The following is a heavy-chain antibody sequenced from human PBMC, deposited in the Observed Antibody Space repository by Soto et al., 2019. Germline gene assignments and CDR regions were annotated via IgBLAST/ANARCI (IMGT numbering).Heavy chain of an antibody. CDR3: TTEGYSYGYHGIDS. D-gene: IGHD5-18*01. J-gene: IGHJ4*02. Sequence: EVQLVESGGGLVKPGGSLRLSCAASGFTVSNAWMNWVRQAPGKGLEWVGRIKRKPDGGTTEYASPVRVRFTCSRDDSENTLHLKMNRLKTEDTAVYYCTTEGYSYGYHGIDSWGQGTLVTASS. CDR2: IKRKPDGGTT. V-gene: IGHV3-15*07. CDR1: GFTVSNAW.